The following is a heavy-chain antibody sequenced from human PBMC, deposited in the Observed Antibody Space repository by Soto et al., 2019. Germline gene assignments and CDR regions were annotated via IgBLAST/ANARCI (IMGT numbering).Heavy chain of an antibody. CDR2: INTDGSST. D-gene: IGHD3-10*01. V-gene: IGHV3-74*01. Sequence: EVQLVESGGGLVQPRGSLRLSCAVSGFTFSSFWMHWVRQAQGEGLVWVSRINTDGSSTSYASSVKGRFTISRDNAKNTLYLQMNSLRVEDTAMYYCAKRGVDTFGLSYWGQGTLVTVSS. CDR1: GFTFSSFW. CDR3: AKRGVDTFGLSY. J-gene: IGHJ4*02.